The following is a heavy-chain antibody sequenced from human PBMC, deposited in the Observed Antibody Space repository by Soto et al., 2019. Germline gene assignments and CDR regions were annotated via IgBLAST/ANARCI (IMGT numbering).Heavy chain of an antibody. Sequence: QVHLVQSGAEVKKPGASVKVSCKASGFKFTSYAITWVRQAPGQGLEWMGWISAHNGNTKYAQNLQGRVTMSTDTSPSTAYMELGSLTSDDTAVYYCARDFTGWPPDGVDSWGQGTLVTVSS. D-gene: IGHD3-16*01. CDR1: GFKFTSYA. CDR3: ARDFTGWPPDGVDS. CDR2: ISAHNGNT. J-gene: IGHJ4*02. V-gene: IGHV1-18*04.